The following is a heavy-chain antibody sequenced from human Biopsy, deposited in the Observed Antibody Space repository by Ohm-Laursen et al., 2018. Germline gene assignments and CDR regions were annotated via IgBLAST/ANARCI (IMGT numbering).Heavy chain of an antibody. CDR1: GYTFINNG. CDR3: ARVVSLCGGDCYSLDS. D-gene: IGHD2-21*02. Sequence: SVKVSCNSSGYTFINNGISWVRQAPGQGLEWMGWISPKNGNTYFTQHFQDRITMTTDTSTTTAYMELKSLRSDDTAVYYCARVVSLCGGDCYSLDSWGQGTLVTVSS. J-gene: IGHJ5*01. V-gene: IGHV1-18*01. CDR2: ISPKNGNT.